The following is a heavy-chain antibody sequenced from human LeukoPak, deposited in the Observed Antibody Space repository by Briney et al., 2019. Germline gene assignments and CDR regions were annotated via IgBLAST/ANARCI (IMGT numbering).Heavy chain of an antibody. CDR2: INHSGST. J-gene: IGHJ5*02. CDR1: GGSFSGYY. CDR3: ARYWLAKAFDP. V-gene: IGHV4-34*01. Sequence: SETLSLTCAVYGGSFSGYYWSWIRQPPGKGLEWIGEINHSGSTNYNPSLRSRVTISVDTSKNQFSLKLSSVTAADTAVYYCARYWLAKAFDPWGQGTLVTVSS. D-gene: IGHD2-15*01.